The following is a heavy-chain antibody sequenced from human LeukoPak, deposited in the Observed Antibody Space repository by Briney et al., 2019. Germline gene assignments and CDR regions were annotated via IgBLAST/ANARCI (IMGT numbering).Heavy chain of an antibody. CDR1: GGTFSSYA. CDR2: IIPIFGTA. CDR3: ATLLTAGTPTTQKGYYYYYMDV. D-gene: IGHD3-10*01. J-gene: IGHJ6*03. V-gene: IGHV1-69*05. Sequence: SVTVSCKASGGTFSSYAISWVRQAPGQGLEWMGGIIPIFGTANYAQKFQGRVTITTDESTSTAYMELSSLRSEDTAVYYCATLLTAGTPTTQKGYYYYYMDVWGKGTTVTVSS.